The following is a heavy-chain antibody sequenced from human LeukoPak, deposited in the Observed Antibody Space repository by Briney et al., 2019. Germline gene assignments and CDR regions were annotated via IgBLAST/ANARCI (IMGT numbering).Heavy chain of an antibody. CDR2: IWSGGST. V-gene: IGHV3-66*01. J-gene: IGHJ4*02. Sequence: PGGSLRLSCAVSGLIVSSNHMNWVRQAPGKGLEWVSVIWSGGSTNYADSVKGRFTTSRDSSKNTLYLQMNSLRAEDTAVYYCARDVNGGGYNSFDHWGLGILVTVSS. CDR1: GLIVSSNH. D-gene: IGHD5-24*01. CDR3: ARDVNGGGYNSFDH.